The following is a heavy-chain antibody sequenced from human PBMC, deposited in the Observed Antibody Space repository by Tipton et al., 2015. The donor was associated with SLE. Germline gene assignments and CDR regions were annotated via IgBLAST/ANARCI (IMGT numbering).Heavy chain of an antibody. J-gene: IGHJ4*02. CDR1: GGSFSGYY. V-gene: IGHV4-34*01. Sequence: LRLSCAVYGGSFSGYYWSWIRQPPGKGLEWIGEINHSGSTNYNPSLKSRVTISVDTSKNQFSLKLSSVTAADTAVYYCAREIAVAGHGYWGQGTLVTVSS. CDR2: INHSGST. CDR3: AREIAVAGHGY. D-gene: IGHD6-19*01.